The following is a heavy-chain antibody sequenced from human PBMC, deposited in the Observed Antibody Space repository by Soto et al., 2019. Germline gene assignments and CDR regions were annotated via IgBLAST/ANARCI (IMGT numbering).Heavy chain of an antibody. J-gene: IGHJ6*02. CDR1: GGSISFYY. CDR2: MYNTGST. V-gene: IGHV4-59*01. Sequence: PSETLSLTCTVSGGSISFYYWNWIRQPPGKGLEWIGYMYNTGSTVYNPSFKSRVTISVDTSKNQFSLKLNSVTAADTAVYYCAIGSSIASLYYGXDVWDQAPTVTVS. CDR3: AIGSSIASLYYGXDV. D-gene: IGHD6-6*01.